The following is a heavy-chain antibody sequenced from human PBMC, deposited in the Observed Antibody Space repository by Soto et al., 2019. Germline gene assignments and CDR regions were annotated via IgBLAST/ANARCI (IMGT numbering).Heavy chain of an antibody. V-gene: IGHV1-69*01. J-gene: IGHJ6*02. CDR2: IIPIFGTA. CDR3: ARENIVVVPAATLHYYYYGMDV. D-gene: IGHD2-2*01. CDR1: GGTFSSYA. Sequence: VQLVQSGAEVKKPGSSVKVSCKASGGTFSSYAISWVRQAPGQGLEWMGGIIPIFGTANYAQKFQGRVTITADESTSTAYMELSSLRSEDMAVYYCARENIVVVPAATLHYYYYGMDVWGQGTTVTVSS.